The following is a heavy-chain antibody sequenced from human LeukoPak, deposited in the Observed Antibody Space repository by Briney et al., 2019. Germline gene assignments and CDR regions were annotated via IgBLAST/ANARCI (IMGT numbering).Heavy chain of an antibody. D-gene: IGHD2-2*01. CDR2: SSGTGYNM. CDR3: ARSRCSGSTSCYHFFFFDS. V-gene: IGHV1-18*01. CDR1: GYTFSSYG. Sequence: GASVKFSCKASGYTFSSYGITWVRQAPGQGLEWMAWSSGTGYNMEYAQKFQGRVTMTTDTSTGTAHLELRSLRSDDTAVYYCARSRCSGSTSCYHFFFFDSWGQGSLVTVSS. J-gene: IGHJ4*02.